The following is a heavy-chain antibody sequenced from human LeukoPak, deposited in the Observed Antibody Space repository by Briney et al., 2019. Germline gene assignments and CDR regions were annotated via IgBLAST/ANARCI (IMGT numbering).Heavy chain of an antibody. CDR1: GFTFDTYA. D-gene: IGHD3-16*02. CDR2: ISGSGTNT. CDR3: ARGVIIRGRLDP. J-gene: IGHJ5*02. Sequence: GGSLRLSCAASGFTFDTYALSWARRAPGKGLEWVSAISGSGTNTYYADSVKGRFTISRDSSKGTVFLQTNSLRAEDTALYYCARGVIIRGRLDPWGQGTLVTVSS. V-gene: IGHV3-23*01.